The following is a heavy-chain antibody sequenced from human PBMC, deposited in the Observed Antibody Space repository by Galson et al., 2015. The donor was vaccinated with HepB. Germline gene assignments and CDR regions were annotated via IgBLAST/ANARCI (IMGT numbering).Heavy chain of an antibody. Sequence: SLRLSCAASEFTFSTYWMNWVRQAPGKGLEWVANIKQDGSEKHYVDSVRGRFTISRDNAKNSLYLQMDTLRVEDTAVYYCARHPYGSTSYYFDFNYWGQGTLVTVSS. D-gene: IGHD3-22*01. V-gene: IGHV3-7*01. J-gene: IGHJ4*02. CDR3: ARHPYGSTSYYFDFNY. CDR1: EFTFSTYW. CDR2: IKQDGSEK.